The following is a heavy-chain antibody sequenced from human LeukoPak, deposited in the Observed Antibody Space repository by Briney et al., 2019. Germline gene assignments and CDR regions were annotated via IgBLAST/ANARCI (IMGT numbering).Heavy chain of an antibody. J-gene: IGHJ4*02. V-gene: IGHV3-21*01. Sequence: GGSLRLSCAASGFTVSSNYMSWVRQAPGKGLEWVSSISSSEGDTYYADSVRGRFTVSRDNAKNSLFLQMNSLSAEDTAVYFCARDPDLRGHSGMDYWGQGTLVTVSS. CDR2: ISSSEGDT. CDR1: GFTVSSNY. D-gene: IGHD5-12*01. CDR3: ARDPDLRGHSGMDY.